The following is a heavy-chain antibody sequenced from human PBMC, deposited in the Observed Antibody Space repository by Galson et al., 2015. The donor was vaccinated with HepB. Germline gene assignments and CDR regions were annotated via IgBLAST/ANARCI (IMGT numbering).Heavy chain of an antibody. CDR2: ISAYNGNT. D-gene: IGHD1-26*01. CDR1: GYTFTSYG. CDR3: ARETGWGSYDAFDI. Sequence: SVKASCKASGYTFTSYGISWVRQAPGQGLEWMGWISAYNGNTNYAQKLQGRVTMTTDTSTSTAYMELRSLRSDDTAVYYCARETGWGSYDAFDIWGQGTMVTVSS. V-gene: IGHV1-18*01. J-gene: IGHJ3*02.